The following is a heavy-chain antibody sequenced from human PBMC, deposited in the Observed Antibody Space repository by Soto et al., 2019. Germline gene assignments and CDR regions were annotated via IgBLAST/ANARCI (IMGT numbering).Heavy chain of an antibody. CDR1: GGSINTFY. CDR2: IFSSGST. J-gene: IGHJ4*02. Sequence: PSETLSLTGTVSGGSINTFYCSWVRQPAGKGLDWIGRIFSSGSTSFNPSLESRVAMSVDTSKNHFSLNLSSVTAADRAVYYCARDGSSSAYNLGHQIKLSRFDFWGQGALVTVSS. D-gene: IGHD5-12*01. V-gene: IGHV4-4*07. CDR3: ARDGSSSAYNLGHQIKLSRFDF.